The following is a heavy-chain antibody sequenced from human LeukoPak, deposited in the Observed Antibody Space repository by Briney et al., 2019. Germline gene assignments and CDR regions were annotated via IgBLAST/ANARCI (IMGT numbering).Heavy chain of an antibody. Sequence: PGGSLRLSCAASGFTFSDFSMNWVRQTPGKGLEWVSAISGSGDRTYYPDSVKGRFTISRDNSRNTVYLHIASLRAEDTAVYFCATVDIDFCTIFSAEYCQHWGQGTLVTVSS. D-gene: IGHD2-8*01. CDR3: ATVDIDFCTIFSAEYCQH. CDR1: GFTFSDFS. V-gene: IGHV3-23*01. J-gene: IGHJ1*01. CDR2: ISGSGDRT.